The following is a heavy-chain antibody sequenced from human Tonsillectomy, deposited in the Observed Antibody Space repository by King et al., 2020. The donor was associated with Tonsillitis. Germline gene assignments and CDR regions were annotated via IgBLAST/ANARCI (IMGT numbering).Heavy chain of an antibody. CDR3: ARDRYSYGYPDY. J-gene: IGHJ4*02. CDR2: IFYDGSKK. CDR1: GFTFSNHG. Sequence: VQLVESGGGVVQPGRSLRLSCAASGFTFSNHGMHWVRQAPGKGLEWVAVIFYDGSKKYYAHSVKGRFTISRDNSKNTLYLQMNSLRADYTAVYYCARDRYSYGYPDYWGQGTLLTVSS. V-gene: IGHV3-33*08. D-gene: IGHD5-18*01.